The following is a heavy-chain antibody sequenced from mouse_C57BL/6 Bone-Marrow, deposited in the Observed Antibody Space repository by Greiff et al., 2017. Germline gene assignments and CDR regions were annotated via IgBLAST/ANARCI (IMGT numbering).Heavy chain of an antibody. D-gene: IGHD2-4*01. J-gene: IGHJ2*01. CDR1: GYSITSDY. Sequence: VQLQQSGPGLAKPSQTLSLTCSVTGYSITSDYWNWIRKFPGNKLEYMGHISYSGSTYYNPSLKSRISITRYTSKDQYYLQLNSVTTEDTATDYCARYKWDYDNIDYWGQGTTRTVSS. CDR3: ARYKWDYDNIDY. V-gene: IGHV3-8*01. CDR2: ISYSGST.